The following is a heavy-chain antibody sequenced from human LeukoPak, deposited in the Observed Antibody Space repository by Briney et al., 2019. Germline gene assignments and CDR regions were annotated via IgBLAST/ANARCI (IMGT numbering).Heavy chain of an antibody. V-gene: IGHV4-59*08. D-gene: IGHD3-3*01. Sequence: SETLSLTCTVSGDSISGYYWSWIRQPPGRGLEWIGYIYYSGSATYNPSLKSRVTISVDTSNNQFSLTLSSVTAADTAVYYCARGSNMYYDFWSGYPDFDYWGQGTLVTVSS. J-gene: IGHJ4*02. CDR3: ARGSNMYYDFWSGYPDFDY. CDR1: GDSISGYY. CDR2: IYYSGSA.